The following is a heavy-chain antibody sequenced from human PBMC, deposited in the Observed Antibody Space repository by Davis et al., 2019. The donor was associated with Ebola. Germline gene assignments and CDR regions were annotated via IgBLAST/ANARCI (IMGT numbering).Heavy chain of an antibody. J-gene: IGHJ4*02. Sequence: GESLKISCAASGFSVSNKYMSWVRQAPGKGLEWVSVIYSGGSTYYADSVRGRFTISRDSSKNTIYLQMNSLRVEDTAVYYCAREGTHQYDSSGFARMYYFDYWGQGTLVTVSS. V-gene: IGHV3-53*01. CDR2: IYSGGST. CDR3: AREGTHQYDSSGFARMYYFDY. D-gene: IGHD3-22*01. CDR1: GFSVSNKY.